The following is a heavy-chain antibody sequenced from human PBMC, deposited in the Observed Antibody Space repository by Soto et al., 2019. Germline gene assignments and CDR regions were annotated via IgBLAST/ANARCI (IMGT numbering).Heavy chain of an antibody. V-gene: IGHV3-74*01. CDR2: INSDGSRT. Sequence: EVQLVESGGGLVQPGGSLRLSCAASGFTFSSYWMHWVRQAPGKGLVWVSRINSDGSRTSYADSAKGRFTISRDNAKNTLYLQMNSLRAEDTAVYYCARGDGDYDDGNGYLGRHWGQGTLVTVSS. CDR1: GFTFSSYW. J-gene: IGHJ4*02. D-gene: IGHD3-22*01. CDR3: ARGDGDYDDGNGYLGRH.